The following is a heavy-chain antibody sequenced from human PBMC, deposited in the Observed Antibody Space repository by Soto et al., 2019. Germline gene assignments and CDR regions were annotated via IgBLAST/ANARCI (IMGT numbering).Heavy chain of an antibody. D-gene: IGHD2-15*01. V-gene: IGHV1-3*01. J-gene: IGHJ4*02. CDR3: ARELQGLYYFDY. CDR2: INAGNGNT. Sequence: ASVKVSCKASGYTFISDAIHWVRQAPGQRLEWMGWINAGNGNTKYSQKFQGRVTITRDTSASTAYMELTSPRSEDTAVYYCARELQGLYYFDYWGQGTLVTVSS. CDR1: GYTFISDA.